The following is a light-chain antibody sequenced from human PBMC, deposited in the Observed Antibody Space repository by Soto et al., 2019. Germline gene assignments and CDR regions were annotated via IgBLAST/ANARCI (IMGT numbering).Light chain of an antibody. CDR2: AAS. CDR1: QSIGGY. J-gene: IGKJ5*01. V-gene: IGKV1-39*01. Sequence: DMRMTHSPASLSASVVYRVTISCRASQSIGGYLTWYQQLPGKAPKLLIFAASGLQSGVPSRFSGSGSGTDFTLTISSLQPEDFATYYCQQSYSSPITFGQGTRLEIK. CDR3: QQSYSSPIT.